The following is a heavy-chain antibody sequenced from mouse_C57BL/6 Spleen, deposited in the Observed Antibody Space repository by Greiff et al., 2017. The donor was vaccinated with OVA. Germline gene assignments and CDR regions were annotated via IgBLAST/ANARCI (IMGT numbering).Heavy chain of an antibody. CDR1: GFTFSSYA. V-gene: IGHV5-9-1*02. CDR3: TRDYSNHYFDY. CDR2: ISSGGDYI. Sequence: EVHLVESGEGLVKPGGSLKLSCAASGFTFSSYAMSWVRQTPEKRLEWVAYISSGGDYIYYADTVKGRFTISRDNARNTLDLQMSSLKSEDTAMYYCTRDYSNHYFDYWGQGTTLTVSS. D-gene: IGHD2-5*01. J-gene: IGHJ2*01.